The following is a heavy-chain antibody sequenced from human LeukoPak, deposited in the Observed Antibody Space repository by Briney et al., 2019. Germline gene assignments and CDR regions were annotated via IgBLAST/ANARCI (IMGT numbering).Heavy chain of an antibody. V-gene: IGHV4-59*01. Sequence: SETLSLTCTVSGDSFSYFYWSWIRQPPGKGLEWIGYIYNSGSTSYNPSLKSRVTISLDTSQNQFSLKLSSLTAADTAVYYCARGVVAAAGRTFDFWGQGTLVTVSS. CDR1: GDSFSYFY. J-gene: IGHJ4*02. D-gene: IGHD6-13*01. CDR3: ARGVVAAAGRTFDF. CDR2: IYNSGST.